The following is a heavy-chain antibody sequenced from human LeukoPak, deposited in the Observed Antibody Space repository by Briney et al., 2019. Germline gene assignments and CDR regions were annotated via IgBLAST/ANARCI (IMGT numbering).Heavy chain of an antibody. CDR3: ASVYHYGPG. CDR1: GFSFTTYG. J-gene: IGHJ4*02. CDR2: ISGAGTNI. V-gene: IGHV3-48*02. D-gene: IGHD3-10*01. Sequence: GGSLRLSCAASGFSFTTYGMTWVRQAPGKGLEWISYISGAGTNIYYADSVKGRFTISRDNAKSSLYLQLNSLREEDTAVYYCASVYHYGPGWGQGTLVSVSS.